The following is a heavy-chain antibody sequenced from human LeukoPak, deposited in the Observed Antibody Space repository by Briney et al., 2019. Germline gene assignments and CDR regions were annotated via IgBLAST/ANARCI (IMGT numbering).Heavy chain of an antibody. CDR2: ISGSGGGT. Sequence: GGSLRLSCGASGFTFNSYAVSWVRQAPGKGLEWVSAISGSGGGTYYADSVKGRFTISRDNSKNTVYLQMNSLSTEDTAVYYCAKTTTGYSSGRYPGWPVDCWGQGTLVTVSS. V-gene: IGHV3-23*01. D-gene: IGHD6-19*01. CDR3: AKTTTGYSSGRYPGWPVDC. CDR1: GFTFNSYA. J-gene: IGHJ4*02.